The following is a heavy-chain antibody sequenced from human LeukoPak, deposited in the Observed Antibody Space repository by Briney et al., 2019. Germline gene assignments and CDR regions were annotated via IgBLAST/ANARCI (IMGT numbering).Heavy chain of an antibody. J-gene: IGHJ6*03. CDR1: GFTFDDYG. V-gene: IGHV3-20*04. D-gene: IGHD3-3*01. CDR2: INWNGGST. CDR3: ARDSIFGVVINYMDV. Sequence: PGGSLXLSCAASGFTFDDYGMSWVRQAPGKGLEWVSGINWNGGSTVYADSVKGRLTISRDNAKNSLYLQMNSLRAEDTALYYCARDSIFGVVINYMDVWGKGTTVTVSS.